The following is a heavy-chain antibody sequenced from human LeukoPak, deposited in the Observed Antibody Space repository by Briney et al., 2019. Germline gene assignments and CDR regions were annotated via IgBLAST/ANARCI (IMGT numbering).Heavy chain of an antibody. V-gene: IGHV1-69*04. D-gene: IGHD4-11*01. CDR2: IIPIFGIA. J-gene: IGHJ5*02. Sequence: SVKVSCKASGGTFSSYAISWVRQAPGQGLEWMGRIIPIFGIANYAQKFQGRVTITADKSTSTAYMELSSLRSEDTAVYYCAREVVTTNRNWFDPWGQETLVTVSS. CDR3: AREVVTTNRNWFDP. CDR1: GGTFSSYA.